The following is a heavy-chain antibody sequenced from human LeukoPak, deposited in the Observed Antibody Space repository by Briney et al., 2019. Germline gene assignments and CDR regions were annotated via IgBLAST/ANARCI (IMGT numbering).Heavy chain of an antibody. CDR3: ARDAGITMVRGVDFDY. CDR1: GYTFTGYY. D-gene: IGHD3-10*01. Sequence: ASVKVSCKASGYTFTGYYMHWVRQAPGQGLEWMGWINPNSGGTNYAQKFQGRVTMTRDTSISTAYMELSRLRSDDTAVYYCARDAGITMVRGVDFDYWGQGTLVTVSS. CDR2: INPNSGGT. J-gene: IGHJ4*02. V-gene: IGHV1-2*02.